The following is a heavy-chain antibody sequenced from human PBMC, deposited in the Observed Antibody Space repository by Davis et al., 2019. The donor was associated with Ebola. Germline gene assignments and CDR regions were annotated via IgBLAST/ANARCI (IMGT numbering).Heavy chain of an antibody. J-gene: IGHJ3*02. Sequence: GESLKISCKGSGYNFASYWIGWVRQIPGKGLEWMGIIYPYESRTRYTPSFQGQVTISADKSLSTAYLQWSSLKASDTATYYCLRQAYSSTWLIWGQGTMVTVSS. CDR3: LRQAYSSTWLI. CDR1: GYNFASYW. CDR2: IYPYESRT. D-gene: IGHD6-13*01. V-gene: IGHV5-51*01.